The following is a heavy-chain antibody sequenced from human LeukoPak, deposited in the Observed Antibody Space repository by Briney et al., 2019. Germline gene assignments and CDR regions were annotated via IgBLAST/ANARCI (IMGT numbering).Heavy chain of an antibody. CDR1: GGSISSYY. CDR3: ARGIESSTSWIDP. Sequence: SETLSLTCTVSGGSISSYYWSWIRQPPWKGLEWIGYIYYSGSTNYNPSLKSRVTISVDTSKNQFSLKLSSVTAADTAVYYCARGIESSTSWIDPWGQGTLVTVSS. V-gene: IGHV4-59*01. J-gene: IGHJ5*02. D-gene: IGHD2-2*01. CDR2: IYYSGST.